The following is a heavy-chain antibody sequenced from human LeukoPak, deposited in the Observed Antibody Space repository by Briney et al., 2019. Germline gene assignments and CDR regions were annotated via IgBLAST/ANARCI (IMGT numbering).Heavy chain of an antibody. CDR3: ARGYSSSWYGPRFDY. V-gene: IGHV1-2*02. CDR2: INPNSGGT. CDR1: GYTFTGYY. Sequence: ASVKVSCKASGYTFTGYYMHWVRQAPGQGLEWMGWINPNSGGTNYAQKFQGRVTMTRDTSISTAYMELSRLRSDDTAVYYCARGYSSSWYGPRFDYWGQGTLVTVS. D-gene: IGHD6-13*01. J-gene: IGHJ4*02.